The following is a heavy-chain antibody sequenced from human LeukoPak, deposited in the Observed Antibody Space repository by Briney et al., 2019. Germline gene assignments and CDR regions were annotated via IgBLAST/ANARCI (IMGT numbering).Heavy chain of an antibody. CDR3: VTDRYYLPDY. Sequence: GGSLRLSCAASGFTFSSTCMHWFRQAPGKGPVWVSGIHSDGSSTIYADSVKGRFTISRDNARNTLYLQMNSLRAEDTAVYYCVTDRYYLPDYWGQGTLVTVSS. CDR1: GFTFSSTC. D-gene: IGHD3-9*01. J-gene: IGHJ4*02. V-gene: IGHV3-74*01. CDR2: IHSDGSST.